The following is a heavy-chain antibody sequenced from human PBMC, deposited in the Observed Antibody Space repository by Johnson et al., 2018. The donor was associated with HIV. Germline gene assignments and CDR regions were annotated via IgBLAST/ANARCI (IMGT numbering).Heavy chain of an antibody. J-gene: IGHJ3*02. V-gene: IGHV3-30*03. D-gene: IGHD6-6*01. CDR1: GFTFDDYG. CDR2: ISYDGSNK. Sequence: VQLVESGGGVVRPGGSLRLSCAASGFTFDDYGMHWVRQAPGKGLEWVAVISYDGSNKYYADSVKGRFTISRDNSKNRLYLQMNSLRAEDTAVYYCARVSSSSSFDAVDIWGQGTMVTVSS. CDR3: ARVSSSSSFDAVDI.